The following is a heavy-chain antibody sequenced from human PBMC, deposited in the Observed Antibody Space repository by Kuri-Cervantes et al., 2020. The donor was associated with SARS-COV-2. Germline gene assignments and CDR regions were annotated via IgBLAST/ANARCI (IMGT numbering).Heavy chain of an antibody. V-gene: IGHV4-39*07. D-gene: IGHD5-18*01. Sequence: SETLSLTCTVSGGSISSSSYYWGWIRQPPGKGLEWIGNIYYSGNAFYNPSLKSRVSMSLDMSKSQFSLELSSVTAADTAVYYCARVSWMQLWHRYFDNWGQGTLVTVSS. J-gene: IGHJ4*02. CDR1: GGSISSSSYY. CDR3: ARVSWMQLWHRYFDN. CDR2: IYYSGNA.